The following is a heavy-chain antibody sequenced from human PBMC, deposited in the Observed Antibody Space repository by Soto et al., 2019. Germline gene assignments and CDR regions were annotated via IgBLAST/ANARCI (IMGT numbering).Heavy chain of an antibody. CDR2: ISAYNGNT. Sequence: QVQLVQSGAEVKKPGASVKVSCKASGYTFTSYGISWVRQAPGQGLEWMGWISAYNGNTNYAQKLQGRVTMTTDTAASTAYMELRSLRSDDTAVYYCGRALYYDFWSRPSPCYYGMDVWGQGTTVTVSS. D-gene: IGHD3-3*01. J-gene: IGHJ6*02. CDR1: GYTFTSYG. V-gene: IGHV1-18*01. CDR3: GRALYYDFWSRPSPCYYGMDV.